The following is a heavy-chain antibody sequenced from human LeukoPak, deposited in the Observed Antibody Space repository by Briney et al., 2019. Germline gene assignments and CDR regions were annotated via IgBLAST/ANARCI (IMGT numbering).Heavy chain of an antibody. V-gene: IGHV4-59*12. CDR3: ATNGYYCMDV. CDR2: IYYSGGT. D-gene: IGHD2-8*01. CDR1: VGSISSYY. J-gene: IGHJ6*03. Sequence: SETLSLTCTVSVGSISSYYWSWIRQPPGKGLEWIGYIYYSGGTNYNPSLKSRITISVDKSQNQFSLKVNSLTAADTAVYYCATNGYYCMDVWGKGTTVTVSS.